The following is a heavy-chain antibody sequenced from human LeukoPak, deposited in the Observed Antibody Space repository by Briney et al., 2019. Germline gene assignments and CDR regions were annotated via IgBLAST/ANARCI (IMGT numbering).Heavy chain of an antibody. V-gene: IGHV4-31*03. CDR3: ARASPTSIAVYY. D-gene: IGHD6-19*01. Sequence: SETLSLTCTVSGGSISSGGYYWSWIRQHPGKGLEWIGHIYYSGSTYYNPSLKSRVTISVDTSKNQFSLKPSSVTAADTAVYYCARASPTSIAVYYWGQGTLVTVSS. CDR1: GGSISSGGYY. CDR2: IYYSGST. J-gene: IGHJ4*02.